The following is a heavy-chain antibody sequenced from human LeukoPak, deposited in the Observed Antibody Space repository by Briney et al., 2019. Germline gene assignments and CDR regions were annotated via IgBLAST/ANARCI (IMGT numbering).Heavy chain of an antibody. D-gene: IGHD2-2*01. CDR1: GYTFTSYY. V-gene: IGHV1-46*01. CDR2: INPSGGST. J-gene: IGHJ4*02. CDR3: ARDSTPTIVVVPAAKDPSFDY. Sequence: ASVKVSCKASGYTFTSYYMHWVRQAPGQGLEWMGIINPSGGSTSYAQKFQGRVTMTRGMSTSTVYMELSSLRSEDTAVYYCARDSTPTIVVVPAAKDPSFDYWGQGTLVTVSS.